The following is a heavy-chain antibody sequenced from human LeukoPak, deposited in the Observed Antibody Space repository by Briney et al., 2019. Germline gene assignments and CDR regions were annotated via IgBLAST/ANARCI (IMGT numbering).Heavy chain of an antibody. V-gene: IGHV3-21*01. Sequence: GGSLRLSCAASGFTLSSYSMNWVRQAPGKGLEWVSSISSSSYIYYADSVKGRFTISRDNAKNSLYLQMNSLRAEDTTVYYCARNPEHYDFWSGFSSYYYYGMDVWGQGTTVTVSS. CDR2: ISSSSYI. J-gene: IGHJ6*02. CDR1: GFTLSSYS. CDR3: ARNPEHYDFWSGFSSYYYYGMDV. D-gene: IGHD3-3*01.